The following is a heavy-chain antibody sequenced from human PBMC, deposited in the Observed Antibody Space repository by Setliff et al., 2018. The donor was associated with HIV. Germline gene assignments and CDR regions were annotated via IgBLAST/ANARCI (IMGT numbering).Heavy chain of an antibody. J-gene: IGHJ2*01. CDR2: INHSDFT. V-gene: IGHV4-34*01. D-gene: IGHD6-6*01. CDR3: ARSRDARGWYFDL. CDR1: GGSFSGFD. Sequence: KPSETLSLTCAVYGGSFSGFDWNWSWIRQPPGKGLEWIGEINHSDFTNYNPSLKSRITISVDTSKNQFSLKVSSVTAADAAVYYCARSRDARGWYFDLWGRGTLVTVSS.